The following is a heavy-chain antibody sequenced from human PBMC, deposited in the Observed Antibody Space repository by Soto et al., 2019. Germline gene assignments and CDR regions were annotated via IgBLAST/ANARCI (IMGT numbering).Heavy chain of an antibody. D-gene: IGHD3-3*01. CDR1: GFILSSSA. J-gene: IGHJ6*02. V-gene: IGHV3-23*01. CDR2: ISGSGTST. CDR3: AKGPTIFGVVITFEYYYGMDV. Sequence: GGSLRLSCAASGFILSSSAMSWVRQAPGKGLEWVSAISGSGTSTYYADSVKGRFTIPGDNSKNTVYLQMNSLRAEDTAVYYCAKGPTIFGVVITFEYYYGMDVWGQGTTVTVSS.